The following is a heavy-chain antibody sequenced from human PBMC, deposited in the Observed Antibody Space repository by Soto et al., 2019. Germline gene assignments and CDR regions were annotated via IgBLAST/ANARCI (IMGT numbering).Heavy chain of an antibody. Sequence: ASVKVSCKASGGTFSSYAISWVRQAPGQGLEWMGGIIPISDTTNYAQKFQGRVTVTADESTSTAYMELSSLRSEDTAVYYCARSQGSSTSLEIYYYYYYGMDVWGQGTTVTVSS. J-gene: IGHJ6*02. CDR2: IIPISDTT. CDR1: GGTFSSYA. D-gene: IGHD2-2*01. CDR3: ARSQGSSTSLEIYYYYYYGMDV. V-gene: IGHV1-69*13.